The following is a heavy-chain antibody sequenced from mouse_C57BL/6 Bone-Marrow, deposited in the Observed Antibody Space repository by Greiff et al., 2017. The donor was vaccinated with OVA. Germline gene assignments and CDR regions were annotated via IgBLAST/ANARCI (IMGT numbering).Heavy chain of an antibody. D-gene: IGHD2-5*01. CDR2: IYPGNSDT. J-gene: IGHJ2*01. CDR1: GYTFTSYW. CDR3: ATYYSNYEDYFDY. Sequence: VQLQQSGTVLARPGASVKMSCKTSGYTFTSYWMHWVKQRPGQGLEWIGAIYPGNSDTSYNQKFKGKATLTVDTSSSTAYMQLSSLTSEDSAVYYCATYYSNYEDYFDYWGQGTTLTVSS. V-gene: IGHV1-5*01.